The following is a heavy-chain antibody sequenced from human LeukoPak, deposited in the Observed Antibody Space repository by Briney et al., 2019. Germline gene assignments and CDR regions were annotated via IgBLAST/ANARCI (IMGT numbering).Heavy chain of an antibody. CDR3: ARHYYGSGTYYNS. J-gene: IGHJ4*02. V-gene: IGHV3-74*01. Sequence: GGSLRLSCAASGFTFTSYWMHWVRQAPEKGLVWVSRINTDGSIIDYADSVKGRFTISRDNAKNTLYLQMNNLRAEDTAVYYCARHYYGSGTYYNSWGQGTLVTVSS. D-gene: IGHD3-10*01. CDR2: INTDGSII. CDR1: GFTFTSYW.